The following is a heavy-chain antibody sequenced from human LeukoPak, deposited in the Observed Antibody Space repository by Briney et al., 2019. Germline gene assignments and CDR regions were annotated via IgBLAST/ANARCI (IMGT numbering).Heavy chain of an antibody. D-gene: IGHD7-27*01. CDR3: ARGSNGGDY. J-gene: IGHJ4*02. CDR1: GGSINDYY. V-gene: IGHV4-59*12. Sequence: SETLSLTCTVSGGSINDYYWSWIRRPPGKGLEWIGYFSNRRTNNSIPSLKGRVTMSVDTSKNQFSLKLSSVAAADTAVYYCARGSNGGDYWGQGTLVTVSS. CDR2: FSNRRTN.